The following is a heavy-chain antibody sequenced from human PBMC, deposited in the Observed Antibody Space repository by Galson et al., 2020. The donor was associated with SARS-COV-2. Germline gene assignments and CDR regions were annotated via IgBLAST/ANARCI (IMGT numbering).Heavy chain of an antibody. CDR1: GGSISSSNYY. CDR2: IHYTESN. J-gene: IGHJ4*02. Sequence: SETLSLTCTVSGGSISSSNYYWGWVRQPPGEGLEWIGSIHYTESNYYNPSLTSRVTMSVDTSRNQFSLKLSSVTAADTAVYYCARQILTGYYSFYYFDFWGKGTLVTVSS. V-gene: IGHV4-39*01. CDR3: ARQILTGYYSFYYFDF. D-gene: IGHD3-9*01.